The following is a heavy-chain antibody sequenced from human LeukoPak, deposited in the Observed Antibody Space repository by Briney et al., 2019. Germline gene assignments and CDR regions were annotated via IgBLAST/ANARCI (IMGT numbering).Heavy chain of an antibody. Sequence: SETLSLTCTVSGGSISSYYWSWIRQPPGKGLEWIGYIFYIGGTNYNPSLKSRVTISVDTSKNQFSLRLSSVTAADTAVYYCARDSVGATGYYYYMDVWGKGTTVTVSS. CDR3: ARDSVGATGYYYYMDV. CDR1: GGSISSYY. J-gene: IGHJ6*03. D-gene: IGHD1-26*01. V-gene: IGHV4-59*01. CDR2: IFYIGGT.